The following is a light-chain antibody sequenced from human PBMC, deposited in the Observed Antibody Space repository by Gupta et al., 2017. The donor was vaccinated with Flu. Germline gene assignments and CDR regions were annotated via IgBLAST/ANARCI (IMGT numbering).Light chain of an antibody. J-gene: IGLJ3*02. CDR3: CSFPGSSWV. V-gene: IGLV2-11*01. CDR1: SSDIGANDY. CDR2: DVT. Sequence: QSALTQPRSVSGSPGQSVTISCTGTSSDIGANDYVSWHQQYPGDAPIVIMYDVTKRPSGVPDRFSGSKSGTTASLTIAGLQAEDESYYYCCSFPGSSWVFGGGTKVTVL.